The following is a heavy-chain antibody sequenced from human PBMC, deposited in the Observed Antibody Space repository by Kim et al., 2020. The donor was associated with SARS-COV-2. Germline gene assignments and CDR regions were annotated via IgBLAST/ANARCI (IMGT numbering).Heavy chain of an antibody. CDR1: GGSISSGGYY. CDR2: IYYSGST. J-gene: IGHJ4*02. D-gene: IGHD6-13*01. CDR3: ARSIAAAGVLYYFDY. V-gene: IGHV4-31*03. Sequence: SETLSLTCTVSGGSISSGGYYWSWIRQHPGKGLEWIGYIYYSGSTYYNPSLKSRVTISVDTSKNQFSLKLSSVTAADTAVYYCARSIAAAGVLYYFDYWGQGTLVTVSS.